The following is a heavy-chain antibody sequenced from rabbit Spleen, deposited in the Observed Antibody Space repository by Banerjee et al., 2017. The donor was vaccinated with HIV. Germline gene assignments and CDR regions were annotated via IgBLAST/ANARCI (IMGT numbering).Heavy chain of an antibody. V-gene: IGHV1S45*01. J-gene: IGHJ4*01. Sequence: QEQLVESGGGLVQPGGSLKLSCKASGFDFSAYTFMCWVRQAPGKGLEWIACIDTGSRDFTYYASWAKGRFTISKTSSTTVTLQMTSLTVADTATYFCARDLTGVIGWNFGWWGQGTLVTVS. CDR1: GFDFSAYTF. D-gene: IGHD1-1*01. CDR2: IDTGSRDFT. CDR3: ARDLTGVIGWNFGW.